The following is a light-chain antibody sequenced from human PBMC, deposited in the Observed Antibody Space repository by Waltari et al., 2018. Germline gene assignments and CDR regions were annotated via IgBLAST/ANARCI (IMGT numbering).Light chain of an antibody. CDR3: QQYGSSPYT. J-gene: IGKJ2*01. CDR2: GAS. CDR1: QSVSSSY. V-gene: IGKV3-20*01. Sequence: EIVLTQSPGTLSLSPGERATLSCRASQSVSSSYLAWYQQKPGQAPRLLIYGASSRATGIPYRFSGSGSGTDFTLTISRLEPEDFAVYSCQQYGSSPYTFGQGTKLEIK.